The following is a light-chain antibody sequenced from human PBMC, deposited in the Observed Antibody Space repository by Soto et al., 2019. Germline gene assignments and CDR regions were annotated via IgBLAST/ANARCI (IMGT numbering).Light chain of an antibody. CDR3: MQRKEFPWT. Sequence: DIVMTQTPLSLPVSPGEPASISCRSSQSLLDSDNGNTYLDWFQQRPGQSPQLLIYSLSYLASGVPDRFSGSGSGTDFTLKISRVEAEDVGVYYCMQRKEFPWTFGQGTKVEIK. CDR2: SLS. V-gene: IGKV2-40*01. CDR1: QSLLDSDNGNTY. J-gene: IGKJ1*01.